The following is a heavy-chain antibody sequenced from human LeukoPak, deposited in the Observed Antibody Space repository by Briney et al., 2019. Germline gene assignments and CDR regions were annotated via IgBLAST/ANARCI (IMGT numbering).Heavy chain of an antibody. V-gene: IGHV3-74*01. D-gene: IGHD3-10*01. Sequence: GGSLRLSCAASGFTFSSYWMHWVRQAPGKGLMWVSHVNSDGSSTNYADSVWGRFTISRDNAKNTLYLQMNSLRAEDTAVYYCARGGRYSSFDYWGQGTLVTVSS. CDR2: VNSDGSST. CDR1: GFTFSSYW. J-gene: IGHJ4*02. CDR3: ARGGRYSSFDY.